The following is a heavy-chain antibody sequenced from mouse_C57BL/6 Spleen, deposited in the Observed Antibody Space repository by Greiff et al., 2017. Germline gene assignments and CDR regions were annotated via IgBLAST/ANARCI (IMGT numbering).Heavy chain of an antibody. V-gene: IGHV1-54*01. CDR1: GYAFTNYL. CDR3: ARALDSSGRFDY. D-gene: IGHD3-2*02. CDR2: INPGSGGT. J-gene: IGHJ2*01. Sequence: VQLQQSGAELVRPGTSVKVSCKASGYAFTNYLIEWVKQRPGQGLEWIGVINPGSGGTNYNEKFKGKATLTADKSSSTAYMQLSSLTSEDSAVYFCARALDSSGRFDYWGQGTTLTVSA.